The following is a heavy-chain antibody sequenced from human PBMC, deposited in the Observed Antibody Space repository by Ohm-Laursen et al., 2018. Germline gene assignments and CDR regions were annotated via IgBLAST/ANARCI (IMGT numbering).Heavy chain of an antibody. D-gene: IGHD5-12*01. CDR3: VGGYITVFHY. CDR2: INSDGSTT. J-gene: IGHJ4*02. V-gene: IGHV3-74*01. CDR1: GFTFNNYW. Sequence: GSLRLSCTASGFTFNNYWMHWVRQPPGKGLVWVSRINSDGSTTNYADSVKGRFTISRDNAKNTLYLQMNSLGAEDTALYYCVGGYITVFHYWGQGTLVTVSS.